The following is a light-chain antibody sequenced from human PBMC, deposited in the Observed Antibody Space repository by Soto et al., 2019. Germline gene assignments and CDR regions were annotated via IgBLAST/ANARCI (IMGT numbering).Light chain of an antibody. CDR1: SSDVGGYNY. CDR3: SSYAGSNNF. CDR2: EVS. V-gene: IGLV2-8*01. J-gene: IGLJ1*01. Sequence: QSALTQPPSASGSPGQSVTISCTGTSSDVGGYNYVSWYQQHPGKAPNLMIYEVSKRPSGVPDRFSGSKSGNTASLTVSGLQAEDEADYYCSSYAGSNNFFGTGTKVTVL.